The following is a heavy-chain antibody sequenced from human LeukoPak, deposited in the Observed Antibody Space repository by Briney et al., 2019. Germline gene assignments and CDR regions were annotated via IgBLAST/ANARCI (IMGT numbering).Heavy chain of an antibody. V-gene: IGHV3-7*01. CDR3: ARGSRSGSYRLRWFGP. CDR1: GFTFSSYW. Sequence: GGSLRLSCAASGFTFSSYWMSWVRQAPGKGLEWVANIKQDGSEKYYVDSVKGRFTISRDNAKNSLYLQMNSLRAEDTAVYYCARGSRSGSYRLRWFGPWGQGTLVTVSS. D-gene: IGHD1-26*01. CDR2: IKQDGSEK. J-gene: IGHJ5*02.